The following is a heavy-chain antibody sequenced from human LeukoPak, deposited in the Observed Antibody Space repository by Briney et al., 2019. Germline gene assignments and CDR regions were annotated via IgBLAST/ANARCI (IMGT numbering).Heavy chain of an antibody. V-gene: IGHV3-48*03. CDR1: GFTFSSYE. CDR3: ARESIAGAGAPFDY. D-gene: IGHD6-6*01. Sequence: GGSLRLSCAASGFTFSSYEMNWVRQAPGKGLEWVSYISSGSTIYDADSVKGRFTISRDNAKNSLYLQMNSLRAEDTAFYYCARESIAGAGAPFDYGGQGPWAP. J-gene: IGHJ4*02. CDR2: ISSGSTI.